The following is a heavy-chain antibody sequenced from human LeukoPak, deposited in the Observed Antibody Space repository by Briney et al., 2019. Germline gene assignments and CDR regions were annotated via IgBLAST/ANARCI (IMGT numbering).Heavy chain of an antibody. V-gene: IGHV4-34*01. CDR3: ARGRGLRILRYFDY. D-gene: IGHD4-17*01. J-gene: IGHJ4*02. CDR1: GGSFSGYY. CDR2: INHSGST. Sequence: SETLSLTCAVYGGSFSGYYWSWIRQPPGKGLEWIGEINHSGSTNYNPSLKSRVTISVGTSKNQFSLKLSSVTAADTAVYYCARGRGLRILRYFDYWGQGTLVTVSS.